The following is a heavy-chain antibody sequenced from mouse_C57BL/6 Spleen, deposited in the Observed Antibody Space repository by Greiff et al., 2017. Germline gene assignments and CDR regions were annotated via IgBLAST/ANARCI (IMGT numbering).Heavy chain of an antibody. CDR2: INPNNGGT. CDR1: GYTFTDYY. CDR3: ARRSSGYAMDY. J-gene: IGHJ4*01. V-gene: IGHV1-26*01. Sequence: EVQLQQSGPGLVKPGASVKISCKASGYTFTDYYMNWVKQSHGKSLEWIGDINPNNGGTSYNQKFKGKATLTVDKSSSTAYMELRSLTSEDSAVYYCARRSSGYAMDYWGQGTSVTVSS. D-gene: IGHD3-2*02.